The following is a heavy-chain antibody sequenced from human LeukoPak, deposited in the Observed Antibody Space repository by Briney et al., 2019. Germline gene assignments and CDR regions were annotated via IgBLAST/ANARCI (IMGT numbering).Heavy chain of an antibody. CDR3: ARDIRDYKNYYYYMDV. CDR1: GGSLSSSSYY. Sequence: PSETLSLTCTVSGGSLSSSSYYWGWLRQPPGRGVEGLGSIYYSGSTYYNPSRESRVTISEDTSKNQFSLKLSSVTAADTAVYYCARDIRDYKNYYYYMDVWGKGTTVTVSS. J-gene: IGHJ6*03. D-gene: IGHD4-11*01. V-gene: IGHV4-39*07. CDR2: IYYSGST.